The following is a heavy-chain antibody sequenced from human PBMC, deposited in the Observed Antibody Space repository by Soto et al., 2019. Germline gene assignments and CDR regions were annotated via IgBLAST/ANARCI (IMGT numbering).Heavy chain of an antibody. Sequence: EVQLVESGGGLVKPGGSLRLSCAASGFTFSSYSMNWVRQAPGKGLEWVSSISSSSSYIYYADSVKGRFTISRDNAKNSLYLQMNSLRAEDTAVYYCARDTYYYDSSGYSGYYDGMDVWGQGTTVTVSS. D-gene: IGHD3-22*01. CDR2: ISSSSSYI. CDR3: ARDTYYYDSSGYSGYYDGMDV. J-gene: IGHJ6*02. V-gene: IGHV3-21*01. CDR1: GFTFSSYS.